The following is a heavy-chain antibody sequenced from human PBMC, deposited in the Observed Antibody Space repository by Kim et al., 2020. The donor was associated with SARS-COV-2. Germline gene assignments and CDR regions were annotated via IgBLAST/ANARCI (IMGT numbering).Heavy chain of an antibody. V-gene: IGHV5-51*01. CDR1: GYSFPTHW. Sequence: GESLKISCKGSGYSFPTHWIAWVRQMPGKGLEWMGIIYPGDSDTRYSPSFQGQVTISSDMSINTAYLQWSSLKASDTAIYYCARQRSGWYYDYCGQGTLVTVSP. CDR2: IYPGDSDT. D-gene: IGHD6-19*01. J-gene: IGHJ4*02. CDR3: ARQRSGWYYDY.